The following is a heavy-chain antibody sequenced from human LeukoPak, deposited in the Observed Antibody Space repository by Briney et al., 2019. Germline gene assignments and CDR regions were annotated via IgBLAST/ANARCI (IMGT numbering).Heavy chain of an antibody. Sequence: PGGSLRLSCAASGFTVSSNYMSWVRQAPGKGLEWVSVIYSGGSTYYADSVKGRFTISRDNSKNTLYLQMNSLRAEGTAVYYCARVDTAMVNYGMDVWGQGTTVTVSS. J-gene: IGHJ6*02. CDR2: IYSGGST. CDR3: ARVDTAMVNYGMDV. CDR1: GFTVSSNY. D-gene: IGHD5-18*01. V-gene: IGHV3-66*02.